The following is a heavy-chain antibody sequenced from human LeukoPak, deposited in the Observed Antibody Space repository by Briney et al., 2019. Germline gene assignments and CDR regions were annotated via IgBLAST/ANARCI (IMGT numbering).Heavy chain of an antibody. Sequence: GASVKVSCKASGYTFTGYYMHWVRQAPGQGLEWMGWINPNSGGTNYAQKFQGRVTMTRDTSISTAYMELSRLRSEDTAVYYCARDSIGSGSYYKGRFVYYFDYWGQGTLVTVSS. CDR1: GYTFTGYY. D-gene: IGHD3-10*01. CDR3: ARDSIGSGSYYKGRFVYYFDY. V-gene: IGHV1-2*02. CDR2: INPNSGGT. J-gene: IGHJ4*02.